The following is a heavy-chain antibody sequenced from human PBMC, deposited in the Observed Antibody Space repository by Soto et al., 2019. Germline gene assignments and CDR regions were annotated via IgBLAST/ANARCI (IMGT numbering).Heavy chain of an antibody. CDR3: ARGVHDYSNYVPVY. V-gene: IGHV3-74*01. CDR2: INSDGSTT. Sequence: PGGSLGLSCAASGVTFSSYGMEWVRKAPGKGLVWVSRINSDGSTTSYADSVKGRFTISRDNAKNTLYLQMNSLRAEDTAVYYCARGVHDYSNYVPVYWGQGTLVTVSS. CDR1: GVTFSSYG. J-gene: IGHJ4*02. D-gene: IGHD4-4*01.